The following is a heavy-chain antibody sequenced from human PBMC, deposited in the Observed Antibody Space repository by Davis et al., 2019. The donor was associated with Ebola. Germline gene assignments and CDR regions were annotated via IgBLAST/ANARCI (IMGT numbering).Heavy chain of an antibody. Sequence: SCKASGGTFSSYAMSWVRQAPGKGLEWVSAISGSGGSTYYADSVKGRFTISRDNSKNTLYLQMNSLRAEDTAVYYCAKSSSSWYKFGYWGQGTLVTVSS. V-gene: IGHV3-23*01. CDR2: ISGSGGST. J-gene: IGHJ4*02. D-gene: IGHD6-13*01. CDR3: AKSSSSWYKFGY. CDR1: GGTFSSYA.